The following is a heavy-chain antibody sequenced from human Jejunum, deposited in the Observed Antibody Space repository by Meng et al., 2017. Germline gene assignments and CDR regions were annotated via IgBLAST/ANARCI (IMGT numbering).Heavy chain of an antibody. CDR1: GGSLRTGAYY. CDR3: ARLGRTETGGGFDY. CDR2: IYYTGST. J-gene: IGHJ4*02. V-gene: IGHV4-31*03. Sequence: VQLRESGPGVVKPPQTLSLICTASGGSLRTGAYYSSCSRQHPGQGLEGIGYIYYTGSTFYNQSLKSRVSISSETSKNQFSLKVTTLSAEDTAVYYCARLGRTETGGGFDYWGQGILVTVSS. D-gene: IGHD1-1*01.